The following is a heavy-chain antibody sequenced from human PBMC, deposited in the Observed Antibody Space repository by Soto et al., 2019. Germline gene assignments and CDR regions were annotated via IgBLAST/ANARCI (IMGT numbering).Heavy chain of an antibody. CDR1: GFTFGDYA. CDR3: TREPRITGPYPNWFDP. J-gene: IGHJ5*02. V-gene: IGHV3-49*03. D-gene: IGHD1-20*01. Sequence: PGGSLRLSCTASGFTFGDYAMSWFRQAPGKGLEWVGFIRSKAYGGTTEYAASVKGRFTISRDDSKSIAYLQMNSLKTEDTALYYCTREPRITGPYPNWFDPWGQGTLVTVSS. CDR2: IRSKAYGGTT.